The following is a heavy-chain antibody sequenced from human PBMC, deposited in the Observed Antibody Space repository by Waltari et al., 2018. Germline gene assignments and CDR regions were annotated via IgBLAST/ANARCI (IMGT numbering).Heavy chain of an antibody. CDR2: ITPILDTS. D-gene: IGHD3-10*01. J-gene: IGHJ6*02. CDR3: AREVRAYGLDV. V-gene: IGHV1-69*10. Sequence: QVQLVQSGDEVKKPGSSVKVSCKDYGGNFSSYTINWVRQAPGQGLEYLGGITPILDTSEYAQKFQGRVTITADKSTTTTYMELRSLTSEDTAVYYCAREVRAYGLDVWGQGTRVTVSS. CDR1: GGNFSSYT.